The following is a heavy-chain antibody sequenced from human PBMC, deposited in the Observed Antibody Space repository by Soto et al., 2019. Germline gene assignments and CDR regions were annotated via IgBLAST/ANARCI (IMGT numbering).Heavy chain of an antibody. CDR2: IWYDGSNK. V-gene: IGHV3-33*01. CDR1: GFTFSSYG. CDR3: ARDGVEEPTAHDY. J-gene: IGHJ4*02. D-gene: IGHD2-15*01. Sequence: QVQLVESGGGVVQPGRSLRLSCAASGFTFSSYGMHWVRQAPGKGLEWVAVIWYDGSNKYYADSVKGRFTISRDNSKNTLYLQMNSLRAEDTAVYYCARDGVEEPTAHDYWGQGTLVTVSS.